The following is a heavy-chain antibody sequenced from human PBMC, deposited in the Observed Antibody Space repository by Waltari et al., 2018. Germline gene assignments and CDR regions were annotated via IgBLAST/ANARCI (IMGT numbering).Heavy chain of an antibody. V-gene: IGHV4-4*02. D-gene: IGHD1-26*01. Sequence: QLQLQESGPGLVQPSGSLSLTCDVSGYPMSSPDCWRWVRQSPQRGLEWVGQVRGDGKSNYNPSFAGRVPISLDTSKNQFSLNLNFATAADTAMYYCARDRGRGLYLDTWGPGTPVTVSP. CDR1: GYPMSSPDC. J-gene: IGHJ4*02. CDR2: VRGDGKS. CDR3: ARDRGRGLYLDT.